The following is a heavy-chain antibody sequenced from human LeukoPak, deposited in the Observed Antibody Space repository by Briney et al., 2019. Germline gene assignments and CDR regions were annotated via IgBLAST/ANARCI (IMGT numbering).Heavy chain of an antibody. V-gene: IGHV3-23*01. CDR3: AKGTYSAYNSGCAY. CDR1: GFTFSDYY. J-gene: IGHJ4*02. D-gene: IGHD5-12*01. CDR2: ISGSGGST. Sequence: GGSLRLSCAASGFTFSDYYMSWIRQAPGKGLEWVSAISGSGGSTYYADSVKGRFTISRDNSRNTLYLQMNSLRAEDTALYYCAKGTYSAYNSGCAYWGQGTLVTVSS.